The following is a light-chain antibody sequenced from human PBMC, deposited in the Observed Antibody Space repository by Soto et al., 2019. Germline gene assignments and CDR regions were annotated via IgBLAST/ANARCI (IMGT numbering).Light chain of an antibody. V-gene: IGLV2-14*03. Sequence: QSVLTQPASVSGSPGQSITISCTGTSSDVSSYDYVSWYQQHPGEAPKLIIYNVSDRPSGVSNRFSGSKSGNTASLTISGLQAEDEADYYCSSFTTSSTYVFGTGTKLTVL. CDR2: NVS. CDR3: SSFTTSSTYV. J-gene: IGLJ1*01. CDR1: SSDVSSYDY.